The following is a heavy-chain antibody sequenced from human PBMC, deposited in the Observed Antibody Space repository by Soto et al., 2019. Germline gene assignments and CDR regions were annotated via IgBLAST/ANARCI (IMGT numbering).Heavy chain of an antibody. CDR3: AKDEKRSDMDPYDYYYYGMDV. Sequence: GGSLRLSCAASGFTFSSYAMSWVRQAPGKGLEWVSAISGSGGSTYYADSVKGRFTISRDNSKNTLYLQMNSLRAEDTAVYYCAKDEKRSDMDPYDYYYYGMDVWGQGTTVTVSS. CDR1: GFTFSSYA. V-gene: IGHV3-23*01. J-gene: IGHJ6*02. CDR2: ISGSGGST. D-gene: IGHD3-3*01.